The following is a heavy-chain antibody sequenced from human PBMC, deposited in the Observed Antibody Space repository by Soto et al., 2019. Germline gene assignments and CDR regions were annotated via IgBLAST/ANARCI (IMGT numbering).Heavy chain of an antibody. CDR3: ARPDFGDYWYFDL. Sequence: QDQLVQSGAEVKKPGSSVKVSCKAFGGPFSSHTFSWVRQAPGQGLEWMGRIIPALGTTTYAQKFQGRVTITAVEYVTTVYMELNSLRTEDTAVYYCARPDFGDYWYFDLWGRGTLVTVSS. V-gene: IGHV1-69*08. CDR1: GGPFSSHT. CDR2: IIPALGTT. D-gene: IGHD4-17*01. J-gene: IGHJ2*01.